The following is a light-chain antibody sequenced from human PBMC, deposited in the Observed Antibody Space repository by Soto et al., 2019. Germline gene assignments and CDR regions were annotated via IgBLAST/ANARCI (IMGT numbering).Light chain of an antibody. CDR2: GAS. Sequence: DIQMTQSPSSLSASIGDRVTITCRASQASSNYLAWYQQIPGRVPKLLIYGASTLHSGVPSRFSGSGSGTDFTLNINSLQPEDVATYYCQNYNSAPQTFGQGTKVEIK. CDR1: QASSNY. CDR3: QNYNSAPQT. V-gene: IGKV1-27*01. J-gene: IGKJ1*01.